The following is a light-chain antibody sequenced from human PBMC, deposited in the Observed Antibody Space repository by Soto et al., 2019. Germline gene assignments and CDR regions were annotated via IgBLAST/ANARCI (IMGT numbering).Light chain of an antibody. V-gene: IGKV1-39*01. CDR1: QSISSY. CDR3: QQSDSILT. CDR2: AAS. J-gene: IGKJ4*01. Sequence: DIQMTQSPSSLSASVGDRVTITCRASQSISSYLNWYQQKPGKAPKLLIYAASSLQSGVPSRFSGSVSGTDFTLTISSLQPEDFATYYCQQSDSILTFGGGTKVEI.